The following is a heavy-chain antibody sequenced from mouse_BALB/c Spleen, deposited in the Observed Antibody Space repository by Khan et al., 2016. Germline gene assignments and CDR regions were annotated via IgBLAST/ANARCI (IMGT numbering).Heavy chain of an antibody. CDR1: GFDFRRYW. CDR2: INPDSRTI. CDR3: VRAGYYGYLAY. Sequence: EVKLLESGGGLVQPGGSLKLSCVASGFDFRRYWMSWVRQAPGKGLEWIGEINPDSRTINYSPSLKDKFTISRDNAKRTLYLQMSKVRSEDTALYYCVRAGYYGYLAYWGQGTLVSVSA. D-gene: IGHD1-1*01. J-gene: IGHJ3*01. V-gene: IGHV4-1*02.